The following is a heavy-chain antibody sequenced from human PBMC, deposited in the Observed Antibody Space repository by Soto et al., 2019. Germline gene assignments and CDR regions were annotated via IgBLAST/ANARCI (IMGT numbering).Heavy chain of an antibody. Sequence: ASVNVSCKASGYTFTGYYMHGVRQAPGQGLEWMGWINPNSGGTNYAQKFQGRVTMTRDTSISTAYMELSRLRSDDTAVYYCARDNSSSWFDYWGQGTLVTVSS. CDR1: GYTFTGYY. D-gene: IGHD6-13*01. CDR3: ARDNSSSWFDY. V-gene: IGHV1-2*02. CDR2: INPNSGGT. J-gene: IGHJ4*02.